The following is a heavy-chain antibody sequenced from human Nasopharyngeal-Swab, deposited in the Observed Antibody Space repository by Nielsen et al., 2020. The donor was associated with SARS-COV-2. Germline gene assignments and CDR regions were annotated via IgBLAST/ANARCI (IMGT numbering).Heavy chain of an antibody. CDR2: IWYDGTNK. CDR3: ARTSIAGKAFDY. V-gene: IGHV3-33*01. J-gene: IGHJ4*02. D-gene: IGHD6-6*01. Sequence: GGSLRLSCAASGFTFSSYGMHWVRQAPGKGLEWVAVIWYDGTNKYYADSVKGRFTISRDNSKNTLYLQMNSLRAEDTAVYYCARTSIAGKAFDYWGQGTLVTVSP. CDR1: GFTFSSYG.